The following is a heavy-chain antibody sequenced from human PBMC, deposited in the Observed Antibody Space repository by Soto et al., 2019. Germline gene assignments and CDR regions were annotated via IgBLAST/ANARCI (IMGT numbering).Heavy chain of an antibody. CDR1: GGTFSSYA. V-gene: IGHV1-69*06. CDR3: ARMDYYDSSGYYFDY. Sequence: SVKVSCKASGGTFSSYAISWVRQAPGQGLEWMGGIIPIFGTANYAQKFQGRVAITADKSTSTAYMELSSLRSEDTAVYYCARMDYYDSSGYYFDYWGQGTLVTVSS. CDR2: IIPIFGTA. J-gene: IGHJ4*02. D-gene: IGHD3-22*01.